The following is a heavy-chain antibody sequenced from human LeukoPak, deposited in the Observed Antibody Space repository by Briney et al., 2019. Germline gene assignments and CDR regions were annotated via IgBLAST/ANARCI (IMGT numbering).Heavy chain of an antibody. CDR1: GGSFSGYY. CDR2: INHSGST. Sequence: PSETQSLTCAVYGGSFSGYYWSWIRQPPGKGLEWIGEINHSGSTNYNPSLKSRVTISVDTSKNQFSLKLSSVTAADTAVYYCARGKRWSGYYDAKGYFDYWGQGTLVTVSS. D-gene: IGHD4/OR15-4a*01. J-gene: IGHJ4*02. CDR3: ARGKRWSGYYDAKGYFDY. V-gene: IGHV4-34*01.